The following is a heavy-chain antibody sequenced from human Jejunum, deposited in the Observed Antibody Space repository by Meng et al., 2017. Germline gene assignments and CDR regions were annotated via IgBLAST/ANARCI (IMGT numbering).Heavy chain of an antibody. CDR3: ARRIRGGSYLG. V-gene: IGHV4-34*01. CDR2: IHHSGST. J-gene: IGHJ4*02. Sequence: QVQLQQWGAGLLKPSETLSLTCAVHGESFSGYYWNWIRQPPGKGLEWIGEIHHSGSTNYNASLESRVTISRDTSKKQFSLRLSSVTAADTAVYYCARRIRGGSYLGWGQGTLVTVSS. D-gene: IGHD1-26*01. CDR1: GESFSGYY.